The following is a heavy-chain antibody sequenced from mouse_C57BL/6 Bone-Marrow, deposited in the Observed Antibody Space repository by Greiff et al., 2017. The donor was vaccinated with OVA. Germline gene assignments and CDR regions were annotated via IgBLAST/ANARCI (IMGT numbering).Heavy chain of an antibody. D-gene: IGHD2-4*01. V-gene: IGHV14-4*01. Sequence: EVQLQQSGAELVRPGASVKLSCTASGFNIKDDYMHWVKQRPEQGLEWIGWIDPENGDTEYASKFQGKATITADTYSNTAYLQLSILTSEDTAVYYCIYYDYDGFAYWGQGTLVTVSA. CDR2: IDPENGDT. CDR3: IYYDYDGFAY. CDR1: GFNIKDDY. J-gene: IGHJ3*01.